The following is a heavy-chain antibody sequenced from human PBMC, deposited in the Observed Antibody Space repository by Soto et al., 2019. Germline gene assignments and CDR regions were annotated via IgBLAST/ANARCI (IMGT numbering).Heavy chain of an antibody. V-gene: IGHV4-61*01. Sequence: XETLRLTCAVSGDSVTSGNYYWSWIRQPPGKGLEWIGYIYYSGNTNYSPSLKSRVTMSLDRSNNQFSLNLSSVTAADTAVYYCARIPVDTSMIHWFDPWGKGILVTVS. CDR3: ARIPVDTSMIHWFDP. CDR1: GDSVTSGNYY. CDR2: IYYSGNT. D-gene: IGHD5-18*01. J-gene: IGHJ5*01.